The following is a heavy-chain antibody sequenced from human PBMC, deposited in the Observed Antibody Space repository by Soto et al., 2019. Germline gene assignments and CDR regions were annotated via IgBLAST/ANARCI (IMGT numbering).Heavy chain of an antibody. CDR3: ARERGSSSPRAIDY. CDR1: GGSISSYY. J-gene: IGHJ4*02. Sequence: PSETLSLTCTVSGGSISSYYWSWIRQPPGKGLEWIGYIYYSGSTNYNPSLKSRVTISVDTSKNQFSLKLSSVTAADTAVYYCARERGSSSPRAIDYWGQGTLVTVSS. CDR2: IYYSGST. D-gene: IGHD6-6*01. V-gene: IGHV4-59*01.